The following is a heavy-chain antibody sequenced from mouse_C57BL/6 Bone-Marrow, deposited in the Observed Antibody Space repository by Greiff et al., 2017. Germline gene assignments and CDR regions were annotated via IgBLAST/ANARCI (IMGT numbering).Heavy chain of an antibody. V-gene: IGHV14-4*01. CDR3: TLITTVVAPYYFDY. CDR1: GFNIKDDY. Sequence: EVKLVESGAELVRPGASVKLSCTASGFNIKDDYMHWVKQRPEQGLEWIGWIDPENGDTEYASKFQGKATITADTSSNTAYLQLSSLTSEDTAVYYCTLITTVVAPYYFDYWGQGTTLTVSS. CDR2: IDPENGDT. D-gene: IGHD1-1*01. J-gene: IGHJ2*01.